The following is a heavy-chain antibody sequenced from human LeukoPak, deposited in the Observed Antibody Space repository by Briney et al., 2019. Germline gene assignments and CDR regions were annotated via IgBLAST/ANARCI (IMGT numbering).Heavy chain of an antibody. Sequence: PSETLSLTCAVYGGSFRGYYWSWIRQPPGKGLEWSGEINHSGSTNYNPSLKSRVTISVDTSKNQFSLKLSPVTAADTAVYYCARGSKGRDSSSWSYPYYYYYYGMDVWGQGTTVTVS. D-gene: IGHD6-13*01. CDR2: INHSGST. V-gene: IGHV4-34*01. CDR1: GGSFRGYY. J-gene: IGHJ6*02. CDR3: ARGSKGRDSSSWSYPYYYYYYGMDV.